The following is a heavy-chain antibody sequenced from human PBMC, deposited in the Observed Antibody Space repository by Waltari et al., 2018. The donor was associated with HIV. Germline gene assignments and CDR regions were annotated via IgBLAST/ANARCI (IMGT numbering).Heavy chain of an antibody. CDR3: AREGIVAAPFDF. CDR1: GFIFRDCA. D-gene: IGHD2-15*01. CDR2: ISRDGSSK. Sequence: QVQLVESGGGLVQPGGSLRLSCAASGFIFRDCAIHWVRQAPGKGLEWVAVISRDGSSKYYADSVQGRFTISRDNSKNSLHLHMNSLRPKDTAVYYCAREGIVAAPFDFWGLGTLVTVSS. J-gene: IGHJ4*02. V-gene: IGHV3-30*01.